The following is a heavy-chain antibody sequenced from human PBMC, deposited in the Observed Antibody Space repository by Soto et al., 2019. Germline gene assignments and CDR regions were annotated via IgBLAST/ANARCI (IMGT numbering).Heavy chain of an antibody. CDR1: GGSISSYY. CDR2: IYYSGST. CDR3: ARSMVRETTYYYYYYGMDV. Sequence: PSETLSLTCTVSGGSISSYYWSWIRQPPGKGLEWIGYIYYSGSTYYNPSLKSRVTISVDTSKNQFSLKLSSVTAADTAVYYCARSMVRETTYYYYYYGMDVWGQGTTVTVSS. V-gene: IGHV4-59*04. D-gene: IGHD3-10*01. J-gene: IGHJ6*02.